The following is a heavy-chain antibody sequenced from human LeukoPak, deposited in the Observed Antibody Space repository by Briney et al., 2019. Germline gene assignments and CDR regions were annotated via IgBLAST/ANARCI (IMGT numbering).Heavy chain of an antibody. D-gene: IGHD1-26*01. J-gene: IGHJ3*02. CDR3: ARVGRSPDAFDI. CDR1: GGSISSSSYY. Sequence: SETLSLTCTVSGGSISSSSYYWGWIRQPPGKGLEWIGSIYYSGSTYYNPSLKSRVTISVDTSKNQFSLKLSSVTAADTAVYYCARVGRSPDAFDIWGQGTMVTVSS. V-gene: IGHV4-39*01. CDR2: IYYSGST.